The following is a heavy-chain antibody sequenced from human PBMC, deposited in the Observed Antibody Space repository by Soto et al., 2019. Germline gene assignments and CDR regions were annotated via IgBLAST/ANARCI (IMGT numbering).Heavy chain of an antibody. J-gene: IGHJ6*02. Sequence: GPLSLSCASSGFPFSSYSMNWVRPAHGKGLEWVSSISSSSSYIYYADSVKGRFTISRDNAKNSLYLQMNSLRAEDTAVYYCARGMRGIVATEPLVGYYGMDVWGQGTTVIVS. CDR3: ARGMRGIVATEPLVGYYGMDV. CDR1: GFPFSSYS. V-gene: IGHV3-21*01. D-gene: IGHD5-12*01. CDR2: ISSSSSYI.